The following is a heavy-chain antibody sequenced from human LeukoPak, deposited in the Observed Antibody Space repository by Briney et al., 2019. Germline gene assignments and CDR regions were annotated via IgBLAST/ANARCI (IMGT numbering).Heavy chain of an antibody. V-gene: IGHV4-31*01. D-gene: IGHD6-13*01. J-gene: IGHJ4*02. CDR1: GDSISSGDYY. CDR2: IYYSGST. Sequence: PSETLSLTCTVSGDSISSGDYYWTWIRQHPGKGLEWIGCIYYSGSTYYNLSLKSPVIISADTSKNHFSLKLSSVTAADTAVYYCARVREATIAPFFDYWGQGILVTVSS. CDR3: ARVREATIAPFFDY.